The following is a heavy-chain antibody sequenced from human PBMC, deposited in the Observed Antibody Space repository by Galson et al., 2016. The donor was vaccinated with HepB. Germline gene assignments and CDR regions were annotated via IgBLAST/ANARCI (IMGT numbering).Heavy chain of an antibody. Sequence: SLRLSCAASGFMFPFRTHWMSWVRQAPGKGLECVAHINQDETEKYYADSVKGRFTISRDNAKNSLYLQMNSLRPEDTAVYYCTTEDWWRFEFWGQGILVTVSS. CDR3: TTEDWWRFEF. J-gene: IGHJ4*02. D-gene: IGHD2-15*01. CDR1: GFMFPFRTHW. CDR2: INQDETEK. V-gene: IGHV3-7*03.